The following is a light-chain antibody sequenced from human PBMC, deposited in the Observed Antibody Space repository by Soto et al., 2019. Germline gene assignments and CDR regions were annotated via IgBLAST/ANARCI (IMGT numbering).Light chain of an antibody. CDR2: AAS. V-gene: IGKV1-12*01. Sequence: DIQMTQSPSSVSASVGDSVTITCRPSQGISSWLAWYQQKPGKAPKLLIYAASNLQSGVPARFSGSGSGTEFTLTISSLQSEDFAVYYCQHYNNWPRTFGQGTKVEIK. J-gene: IGKJ1*01. CDR3: QHYNNWPRT. CDR1: QGISSW.